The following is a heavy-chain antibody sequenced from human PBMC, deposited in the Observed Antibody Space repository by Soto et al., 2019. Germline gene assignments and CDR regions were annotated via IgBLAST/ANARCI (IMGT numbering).Heavy chain of an antibody. Sequence: QVQLQQWGAGLLKPSETLSLTCAVYGGSFSGYYWSWIRQPPGKGLEWIGEINHSGSTNYNPSLKSRVTISEDTAQNQFSLKLSSGTAADTAVYYCARLNAGADAFDIWSQGTMVTVSS. V-gene: IGHV4-34*01. CDR2: INHSGST. CDR3: ARLNAGADAFDI. J-gene: IGHJ3*02. CDR1: GGSFSGYY.